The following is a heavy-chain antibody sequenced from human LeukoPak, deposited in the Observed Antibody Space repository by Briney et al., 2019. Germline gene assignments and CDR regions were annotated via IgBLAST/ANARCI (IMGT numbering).Heavy chain of an antibody. Sequence: GGSLRLSCAASGFTFSSYWMSWVRQAPGKGLEWVANIKQDGSEKYYVDSVKGRFTISRDNAKNSLYLQMNSLRAEDTAVYYCARERNYYDSSGYSAPWGQGTLVTVSS. V-gene: IGHV3-7*01. CDR3: ARERNYYDSSGYSAP. CDR1: GFTFSSYW. D-gene: IGHD3-22*01. CDR2: IKQDGSEK. J-gene: IGHJ5*02.